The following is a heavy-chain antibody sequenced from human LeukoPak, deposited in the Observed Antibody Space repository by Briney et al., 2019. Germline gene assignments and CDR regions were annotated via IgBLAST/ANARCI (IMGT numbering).Heavy chain of an antibody. CDR2: IWYDGSNK. CDR1: GFTFSSYG. V-gene: IGHV3-33*01. CDR3: ARGHIVVVTASFDY. Sequence: GRSLRLSCAASGFTFSSYGMHWVRQAPGKGLEWVAVIWYDGSNKYYADSVKGRFTISRDNSKNTLYLQMNSLRAEDTAVYYCARGHIVVVTASFDYWGQGTLVIVSS. D-gene: IGHD2-21*02. J-gene: IGHJ4*02.